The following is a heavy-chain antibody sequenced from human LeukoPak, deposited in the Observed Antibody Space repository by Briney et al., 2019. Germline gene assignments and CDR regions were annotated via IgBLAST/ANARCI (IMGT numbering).Heavy chain of an antibody. CDR3: AREVVGDYYYGMDV. Sequence: ASVKVSFKASGYTFTGYYMHWVRQAPGQGLEWMGWINPSSGGTNYAQKFQGRVTMTRDTSISTAYMELSRLRSDDTAVYYCAREVVGDYYYGMDVWGQGTTVTVSS. J-gene: IGHJ6*02. CDR2: INPSSGGT. V-gene: IGHV1-2*02. D-gene: IGHD3-10*01. CDR1: GYTFTGYY.